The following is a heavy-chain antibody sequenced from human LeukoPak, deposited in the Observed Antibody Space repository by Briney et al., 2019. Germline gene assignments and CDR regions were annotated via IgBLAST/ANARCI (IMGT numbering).Heavy chain of an antibody. J-gene: IGHJ4*02. Sequence: SETLSLTCTVSGGSISSYYWSWIRQPPGKGLEWIGYIYYSGSTNYNPSLKSRVTISVDTSKNQFSLELSSVTAADTAVYYCARVNVVAGTDYWGQGTLVTVSS. D-gene: IGHD6-19*01. CDR1: GGSISSYY. CDR2: IYYSGST. CDR3: ARVNVVAGTDY. V-gene: IGHV4-59*01.